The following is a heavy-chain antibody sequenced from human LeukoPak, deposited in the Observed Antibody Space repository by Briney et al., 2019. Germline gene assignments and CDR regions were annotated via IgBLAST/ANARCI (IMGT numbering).Heavy chain of an antibody. CDR2: IYYAGST. D-gene: IGHD5-24*01. V-gene: IGHV4-59*01. CDR1: GGSFSGYY. J-gene: IGHJ4*02. Sequence: IPSETLSLTCAVYGGSFSGYYWSWIRQPPGKGLEWIGYIYYAGSTNYNPSLKSRITISVDTSKNQFSLKLTSITAADTAVYYCARVRGGTYNHYFDYWGQGTLVTVSS. CDR3: ARVRGGTYNHYFDY.